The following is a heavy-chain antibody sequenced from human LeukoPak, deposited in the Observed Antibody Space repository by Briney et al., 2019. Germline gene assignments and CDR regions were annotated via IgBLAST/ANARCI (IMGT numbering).Heavy chain of an antibody. CDR1: GFTFSSYA. J-gene: IGHJ4*02. CDR2: ISGSGGST. CDR3: ARQSFDGYHYPDY. Sequence: GGSLRLSCAASGFTFSSYAMSWVRQAPGKGLEWVSAISGSGGSTYYADSVKGRFTISRDNAKDSLFLQMDSLRAEDTAVYYCARQSFDGYHYPDYWGQGSLVTVSS. V-gene: IGHV3-23*01. D-gene: IGHD5-24*01.